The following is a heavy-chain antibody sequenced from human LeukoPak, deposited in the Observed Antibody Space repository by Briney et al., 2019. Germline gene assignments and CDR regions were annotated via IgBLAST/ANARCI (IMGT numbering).Heavy chain of an antibody. V-gene: IGHV3-33*08. D-gene: IGHD6-19*01. J-gene: IGHJ4*02. CDR1: GFTFDDYA. CDR2: IWYDGSNK. Sequence: GGSLRLSCAASGFTFDDYAMHWVRQAPGKGLEWVAVIWYDGSNKYYADSVKGRFTISRDNSKNTLYLQMNSLRAEDTAVYYCARDGAPRGYSSGWYLRYWGQGTLVTVSS. CDR3: ARDGAPRGYSSGWYLRY.